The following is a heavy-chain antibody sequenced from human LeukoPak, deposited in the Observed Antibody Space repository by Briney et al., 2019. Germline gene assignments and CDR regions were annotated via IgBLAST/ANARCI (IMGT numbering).Heavy chain of an antibody. CDR2: IIPIFGTA. D-gene: IGHD3-3*01. V-gene: IGHV1-69*13. Sequence: ASVKVSCKASGGTFSSYAISWVRQAPGQGLEWMGGIIPIFGTANYAQKFQGRVTITADESTSTAYMELSSLRSEDTAVYYCARDGTIFGVVTPFDYWGQGTLVTVSS. CDR1: GGTFSSYA. CDR3: ARDGTIFGVVTPFDY. J-gene: IGHJ4*02.